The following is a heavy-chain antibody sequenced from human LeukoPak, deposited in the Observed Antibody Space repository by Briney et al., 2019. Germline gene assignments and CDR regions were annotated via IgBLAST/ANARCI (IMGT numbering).Heavy chain of an antibody. CDR2: ISPGAGTI. CDR3: AREPAAFDI. Sequence: GSLRLSCAASGFSFSDYYMSWIRQAPGKGLEWLSYISPGAGTIYYADSVKGRFTISRDNAKNSLYLQMNSLTADDTAVYYCAREPAAFDIWGQGTMVTVSS. CDR1: GFSFSDYY. J-gene: IGHJ3*02. V-gene: IGHV3-11*01.